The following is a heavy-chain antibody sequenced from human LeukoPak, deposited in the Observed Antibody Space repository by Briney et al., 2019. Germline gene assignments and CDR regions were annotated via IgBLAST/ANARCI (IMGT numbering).Heavy chain of an antibody. D-gene: IGHD3-16*01. CDR1: GGSLSGYY. Sequence: PSETLSLTCAVYGGSLSGYYWSWIRQAPGKGLEWIGEISHSGTTNYSPSVKSRITISVDTSKNQFSLRLRSLSAADTAVYYCARGHLSGSPGLRLVEFPDWGQGTLATVSS. CDR3: ARGHLSGSPGLRLVEFPD. J-gene: IGHJ4*02. V-gene: IGHV4-34*01. CDR2: ISHSGTT.